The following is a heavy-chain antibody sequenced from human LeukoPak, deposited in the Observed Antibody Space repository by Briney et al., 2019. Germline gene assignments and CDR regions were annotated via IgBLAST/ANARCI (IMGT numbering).Heavy chain of an antibody. V-gene: IGHV3-7*01. Sequence: PRGSLRLSCAASGFTFSSYWMSWVRQAPGKGLEWVANIKQDGSEKYYVDSVKGRFTISRDNAKNSLYLQMNSLRAEDTAVYYCARRRGVATTRGNYYFDYWGQGTLVTVSS. J-gene: IGHJ4*02. CDR2: IKQDGSEK. CDR1: GFTFSSYW. CDR3: ARRRGVATTRGNYYFDY. D-gene: IGHD5-12*01.